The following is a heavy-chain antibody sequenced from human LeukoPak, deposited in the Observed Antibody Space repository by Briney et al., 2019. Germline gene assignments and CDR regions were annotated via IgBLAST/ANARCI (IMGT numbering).Heavy chain of an antibody. V-gene: IGHV4-4*07. CDR1: GGSISSYY. CDR3: ARGGIVGATYHFHDAFDI. D-gene: IGHD1-26*01. J-gene: IGHJ3*02. CDR2: IYTSGST. Sequence: PSETLSLTCTVSGGSISSYYWSWIRQPAGKGLEWIGRIYTSGSTNYNPSLKSRVTMSVDTSKNQFSLKLSSVTAADTAVYYCARGGIVGATYHFHDAFDIWGQGTMVTVSS.